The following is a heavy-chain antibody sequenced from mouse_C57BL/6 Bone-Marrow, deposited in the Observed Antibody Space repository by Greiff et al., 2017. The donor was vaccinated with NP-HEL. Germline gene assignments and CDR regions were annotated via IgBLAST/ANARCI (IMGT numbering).Heavy chain of an antibody. CDR1: GYAFSSSW. Sequence: VKLVESGPELVKPGASVKISCKASGYAFSSSWMNWVKQRPGKGLEWIGRIYPGDGDTNYNGKFKGKATLTADKSSSTAYMQLSSLTSEDSAVYFCARRTTVVARYFDVWGTGTTVTVSS. V-gene: IGHV1-82*01. CDR2: IYPGDGDT. CDR3: ARRTTVVARYFDV. D-gene: IGHD1-1*01. J-gene: IGHJ1*03.